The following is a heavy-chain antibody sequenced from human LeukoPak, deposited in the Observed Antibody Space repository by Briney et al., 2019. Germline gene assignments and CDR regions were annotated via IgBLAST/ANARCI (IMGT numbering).Heavy chain of an antibody. CDR3: ARGRYSYGLGYFDY. CDR1: GFTFSSYW. J-gene: IGHJ4*02. Sequence: PGGSLRLSCAASGFTFSSYWMSWVRQAPGKGLEWVATIKQDGSERYYVDSVKGRFTISRDNAQNSLSLQMNSLRAEDTAVYYCARGRYSYGLGYFDYWGQGTLVTVSS. D-gene: IGHD5-18*01. CDR2: IKQDGSER. V-gene: IGHV3-7*01.